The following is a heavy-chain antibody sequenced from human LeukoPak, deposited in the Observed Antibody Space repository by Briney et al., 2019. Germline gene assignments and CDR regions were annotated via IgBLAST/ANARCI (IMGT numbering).Heavy chain of an antibody. D-gene: IGHD6-19*01. CDR1: GFTFSSYA. J-gene: IGHJ1*01. Sequence: GASLRLSCAASGFTFSSYAMSWVRQAPRKGLEWVSAISGSGGSTYYVDSVKGRFTISRDNSKNTLYLQMNSLRAEDTAVYYCAKHINVKAVADFQHWGQGTLVTVSS. CDR3: AKHINVKAVADFQH. CDR2: ISGSGGST. V-gene: IGHV3-23*01.